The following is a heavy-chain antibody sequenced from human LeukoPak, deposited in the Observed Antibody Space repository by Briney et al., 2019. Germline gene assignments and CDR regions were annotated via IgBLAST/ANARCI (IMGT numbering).Heavy chain of an antibody. Sequence: GGSLRLSCAASGFTFSSYAMSWVRQAPGKGLEWVSTISVTGGNTYYADSVKGRFTISRDNSKNTLYLQMNSLRAEDTAVYYCAKEIMIRHNWFDPWGQGTLVTVSS. CDR2: ISVTGGNT. CDR1: GFTFSSYA. CDR3: AKEIMIRHNWFDP. V-gene: IGHV3-23*01. D-gene: IGHD3-10*01. J-gene: IGHJ5*02.